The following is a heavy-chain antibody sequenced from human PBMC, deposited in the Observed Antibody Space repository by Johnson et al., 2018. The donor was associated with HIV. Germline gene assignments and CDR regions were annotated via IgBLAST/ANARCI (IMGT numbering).Heavy chain of an antibody. D-gene: IGHD3-10*01. Sequence: QMQLVESGGGLVKPGWSLRLSCAGSGFTFSDHYMSWVRQAPGKGLEWVSFISSSGSTIYYSDSVKGRFTISRDNAKNSLYLQMNSLRAEDTAVYYCAREREAGRGAFYIWGQGTMVTVSS. CDR2: ISSSGSTI. J-gene: IGHJ3*02. CDR1: GFTFSDHY. V-gene: IGHV3-11*04. CDR3: AREREAGRGAFYI.